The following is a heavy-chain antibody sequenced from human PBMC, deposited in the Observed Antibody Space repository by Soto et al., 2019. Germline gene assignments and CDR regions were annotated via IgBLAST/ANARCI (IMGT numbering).Heavy chain of an antibody. CDR1: GFTFSSYG. D-gene: IGHD1-26*01. CDR3: AKSSGGAGNWFDP. V-gene: IGHV3-30*18. J-gene: IGHJ5*02. Sequence: GGSLRLSCAASGFTFSSYGMHWVRQAPGKGLEWVAVISYDGSNKYYADSVKGRFTISRDNSKNTLYLQMNSLRAEDTAVYYCAKSSGGAGNWFDPWGQGTLVTVSS. CDR2: ISYDGSNK.